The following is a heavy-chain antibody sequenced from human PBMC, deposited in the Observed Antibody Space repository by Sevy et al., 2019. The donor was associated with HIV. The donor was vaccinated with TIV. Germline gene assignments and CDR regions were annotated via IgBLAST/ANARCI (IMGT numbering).Heavy chain of an antibody. CDR1: GGSISSYY. D-gene: IGHD3-9*01. J-gene: IGHJ4*02. CDR3: ARARYQLDWANFDY. Sequence: SETLSLTCTVSGGSISSYYWSWIRQPPGKGLEWIGYIYYSGSTNYNPSLKSRVTISVDTSKNQFSLKLSSVTAADTAVYYCARARYQLDWANFDYWGQGTLVTVSS. V-gene: IGHV4-59*01. CDR2: IYYSGST.